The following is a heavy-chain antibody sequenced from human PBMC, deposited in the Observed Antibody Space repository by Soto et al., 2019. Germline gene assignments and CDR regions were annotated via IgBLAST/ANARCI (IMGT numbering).Heavy chain of an antibody. V-gene: IGHV4-39*01. CDR1: GGSISSSSYY. J-gene: IGHJ6*02. D-gene: IGHD1-26*01. Sequence: SETLSLTCTVSGGSISSSSYYWGWIRQPPGKGLEWIGSIYYSGSTYYNPSLKSRVTISVDTSKNQFSLKLSSVTAADTAVYYCARISGSYYYGMDLWGQGTTVTVSS. CDR3: ARISGSYYYGMDL. CDR2: IYYSGST.